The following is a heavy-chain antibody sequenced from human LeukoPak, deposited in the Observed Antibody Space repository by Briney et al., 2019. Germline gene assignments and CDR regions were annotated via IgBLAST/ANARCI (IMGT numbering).Heavy chain of an antibody. CDR2: INHSGST. CDR1: GGSFSGYY. CDR3: ARVGVTTPYY. D-gene: IGHD4-17*01. J-gene: IGHJ4*02. Sequence: PSETLSLTCAVYGGSFSGYYWSWIRQPPGKGLEWIGEINHSGSTNYNPSLKSRVTISVDTSKNQFSLMLSSVTAADTAVYYCARVGVTTPYYWGQGTLVTVSS. V-gene: IGHV4-34*01.